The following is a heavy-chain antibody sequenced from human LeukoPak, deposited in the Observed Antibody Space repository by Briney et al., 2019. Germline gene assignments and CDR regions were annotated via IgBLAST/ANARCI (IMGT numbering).Heavy chain of an antibody. V-gene: IGHV4-59*01. Sequence: SETLSLTCTVSGGSISNYYWSWIRQPPGKELEWIGYIYYSGSTNYNPSLKSRVTISVDTSKNQFSLKLSSVTAADTAVYYCARDGYGDSPYYYYYYMDVWGKGTTVTVSS. J-gene: IGHJ6*03. D-gene: IGHD4-17*01. CDR1: GGSISNYY. CDR3: ARDGYGDSPYYYYYYMDV. CDR2: IYYSGST.